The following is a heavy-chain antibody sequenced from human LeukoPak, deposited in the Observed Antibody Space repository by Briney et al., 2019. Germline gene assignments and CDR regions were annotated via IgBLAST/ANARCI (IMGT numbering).Heavy chain of an antibody. CDR2: IYYSGST. CDR1: GGPISVDY. V-gene: IGHV4-59*12. Sequence: PSETLSLTCIVSGGPISVDYWNWIRQAPGKGLEWIGYIYYSGSTNYNPSLKSRVTISVDTPKNQFSLKLSSVTAADTAVYYCARLAARRAGYGYWGQGTLVTVSS. D-gene: IGHD6-6*01. CDR3: ARLAARRAGYGY. J-gene: IGHJ4*02.